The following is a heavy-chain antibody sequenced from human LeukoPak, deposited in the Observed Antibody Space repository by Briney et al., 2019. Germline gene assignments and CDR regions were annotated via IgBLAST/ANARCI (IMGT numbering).Heavy chain of an antibody. CDR1: GGSISSYY. CDR2: IYYSGST. V-gene: IGHV4-59*01. Sequence: SETLSLTCTVSGGSISSYYWSWIRQPPGKGLEWIGYIYYSGSTNYNPSLKSRVTISVDTSKNQFSLKLSSVTAADTAVYHCARKRIEVAGFYFDYWGQGTLVTVSS. D-gene: IGHD6-19*01. J-gene: IGHJ4*02. CDR3: ARKRIEVAGFYFDY.